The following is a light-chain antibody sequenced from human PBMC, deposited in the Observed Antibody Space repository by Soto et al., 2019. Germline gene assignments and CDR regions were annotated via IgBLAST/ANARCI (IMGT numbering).Light chain of an antibody. V-gene: IGKV3-20*01. CDR1: QSVSSSS. Sequence: EIVLTQSPGTLSLSPGERATLSCRASQSVSSSSLAWYQQKPGQAPRLLIYGTSIMATDIPDRFSGSGSATDFTLTISRLEPEDVAVYYCQPYCSSPQTYGHVTKVDVK. J-gene: IGKJ1*01. CDR2: GTS. CDR3: QPYCSSPQT.